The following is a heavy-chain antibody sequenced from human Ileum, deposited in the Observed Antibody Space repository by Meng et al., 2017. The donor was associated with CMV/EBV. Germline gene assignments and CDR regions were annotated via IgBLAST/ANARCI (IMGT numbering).Heavy chain of an antibody. V-gene: IGHV3-74*01. Sequence: SGFTFRSHWMHWVRQAAGKGLVWVSRINSDGSSTSFADSVKGRFTISRDNAKNTLYLHMNSLRAEDTAVYYCSRGPASSGYFPGDYWGQGTLVTVSS. J-gene: IGHJ4*02. CDR1: GFTFRSHW. CDR2: INSDGSST. D-gene: IGHD6-19*01. CDR3: SRGPASSGYFPGDY.